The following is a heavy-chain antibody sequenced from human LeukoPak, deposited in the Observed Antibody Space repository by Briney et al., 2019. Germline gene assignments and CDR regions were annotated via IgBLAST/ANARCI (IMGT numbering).Heavy chain of an antibody. D-gene: IGHD2-2*01. V-gene: IGHV4-59*01. CDR2: IYYSGST. CDR3: TRDSLSSLVSRVFDY. J-gene: IGHJ4*02. CDR1: GGSISSYY. Sequence: SETLSLTCTVSGGSISSYYWSWIRQPPGKGLEWIGYIYYSGSTNYNPSLKSRVTISVDTSKNQFSLKLSSVTAADTAVYYCTRDSLSSLVSRVFDYWGQGTLVTVSS.